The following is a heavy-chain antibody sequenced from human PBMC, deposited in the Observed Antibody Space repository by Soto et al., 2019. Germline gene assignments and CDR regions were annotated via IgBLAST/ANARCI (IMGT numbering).Heavy chain of an antibody. CDR1: GFTFSSYG. CDR3: ARRVAQRYAFYM. J-gene: IGHJ3*02. Sequence: QVQLVESGGGVVQPGRSLRLSCAASGFTFSSYGMHWVRQAPGKGLEWVAVIWSDGSDKYYADSVKGRFTISRDNSKNTLYLQMNSLRAEDTAVYYCARRVAQRYAFYMWGQGTVVTVSS. D-gene: IGHD2-15*01. V-gene: IGHV3-33*01. CDR2: IWSDGSDK.